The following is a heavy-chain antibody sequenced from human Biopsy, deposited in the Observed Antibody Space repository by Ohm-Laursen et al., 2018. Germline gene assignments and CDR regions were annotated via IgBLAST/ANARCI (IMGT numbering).Heavy chain of an antibody. CDR1: GFTFSSYV. Sequence: GSLRLSCAASGFTFSSYVMSWVRQAPGKGLEWVSTISGSGSTTYHADSVKGRFTISRDNSKNTLYLQMNSLRAEDTAVYYCAKDHCSGGTCYSDGPVFDFWGQGTLVTVSS. D-gene: IGHD2-15*01. CDR3: AKDHCSGGTCYSDGPVFDF. CDR2: ISGSGSTT. V-gene: IGHV3-23*01. J-gene: IGHJ4*02.